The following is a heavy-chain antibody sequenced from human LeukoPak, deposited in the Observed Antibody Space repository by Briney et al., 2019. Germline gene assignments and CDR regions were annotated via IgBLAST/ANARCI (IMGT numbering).Heavy chain of an antibody. D-gene: IGHD1-26*01. CDR1: GYTLTELS. CDR2: FDPEDGET. Sequence: GASVKVSFKVSGYTLTELSMHWVRQAPGKGLEWMGGFDPEDGETIYAQKFQGRVTMTEDTSTDTAYMELSSLRSEDTAVYYCATLGVQSELLGWYFDLWAVAPWSLSPQ. V-gene: IGHV1-24*01. CDR3: ATLGVQSELLGWYFDL. J-gene: IGHJ2*01.